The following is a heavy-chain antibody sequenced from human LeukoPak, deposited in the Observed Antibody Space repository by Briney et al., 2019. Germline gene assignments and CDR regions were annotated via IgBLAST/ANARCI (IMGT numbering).Heavy chain of an antibody. CDR2: INTSGGTT. D-gene: IGHD2-2*01. CDR3: AKGRTSTWYDS. V-gene: IGHV3-23*01. Sequence: PGGSLRLSCAASGFIFNSYSMTWVRQAPGKGLEWVSVINTSGGTTYYADSVKGRFTISRDNSKNTLYLQMNSLRAEDTAVYYCAKGRTSTWYDSWGQGTLVTVSS. CDR1: GFIFNSYS. J-gene: IGHJ5*01.